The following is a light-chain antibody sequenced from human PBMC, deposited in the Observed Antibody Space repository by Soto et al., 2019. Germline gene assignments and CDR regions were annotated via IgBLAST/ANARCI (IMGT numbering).Light chain of an antibody. V-gene: IGKV3-15*01. Sequence: EIVMTQSPATLSVSPGERATLSCRASQSVSSNLAWYQQKPGQAPRLLIYGASTRATGIPARFSGSGSGTEFTLTISSLQPEDIATYFCQQYDNLVTFGGGTKVEIK. J-gene: IGKJ4*01. CDR1: QSVSSN. CDR2: GAS. CDR3: QQYDNLVT.